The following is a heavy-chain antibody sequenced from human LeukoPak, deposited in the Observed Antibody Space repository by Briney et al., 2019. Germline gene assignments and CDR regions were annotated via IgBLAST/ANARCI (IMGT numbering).Heavy chain of an antibody. CDR1: GGSIGTYY. D-gene: IGHD3-16*02. CDR2: IYVTGT. J-gene: IGHJ6*03. CDR3: ARHIGGGIEDMDV. V-gene: IGHV4-59*08. Sequence: SETLSLTCTVSGGSIGTYYWSWIRQPPGKGLEWIGYIYVTGTRYNPYLQSRVTISVDRSRNQFFLKMSSVIAADTAVYYCARHIGGGIEDMDVWGKGTKVIVSS.